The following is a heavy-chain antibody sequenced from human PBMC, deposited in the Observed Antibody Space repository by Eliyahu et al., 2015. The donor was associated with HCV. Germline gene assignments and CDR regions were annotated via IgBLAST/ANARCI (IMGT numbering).Heavy chain of an antibody. J-gene: IGHJ6*02. CDR2: IYSGGST. Sequence: EVQLVESGGGLIQPGGSLXLSCAASGFTVSSTYMSWVRQAPGKGLEWVSVIYSGGSTYYADSVKGRFTISRDNSKNTLYLQMNSLRAEDTAVYYCARGSSSSWYYYYYGMDVWGQGTTVTVSS. CDR1: GFTVSSTY. V-gene: IGHV3-53*01. D-gene: IGHD6-13*01. CDR3: ARGSSSSWYYYYYGMDV.